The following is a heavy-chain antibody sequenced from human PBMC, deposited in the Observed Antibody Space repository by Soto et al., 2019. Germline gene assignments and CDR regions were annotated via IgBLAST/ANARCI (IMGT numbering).Heavy chain of an antibody. CDR3: AKAGFSSSWSPTDFDD. D-gene: IGHD6-13*01. J-gene: IGHJ4*02. CDR1: GFTFTSYA. V-gene: IGHV3-23*01. Sequence: GSLRLSCAASGFTFTSYAMNWVRLAPGKGLEWVSAISGTGYNTYYADSVKGRFTISRDNTKNTLYLQMNSLRAEDTAVYYCAKAGFSSSWSPTDFDDWGQGSLVTVSS. CDR2: ISGTGYNT.